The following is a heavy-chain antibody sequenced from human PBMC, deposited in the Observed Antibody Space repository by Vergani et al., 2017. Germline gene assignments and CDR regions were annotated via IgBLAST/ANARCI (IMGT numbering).Heavy chain of an antibody. CDR3: AKVCGSTSCPYGGGAFDV. D-gene: IGHD2-2*01. V-gene: IGHV3-23*01. J-gene: IGHJ3*01. CDR1: GFTFNSYA. Sequence: QLLESGGGLIQPGGSLRLFCAASGFTFNSYAMTWVRQAPGKGLEWVSGINNNGGSTYYADSVKVRFTISRDNSKNTLYLQMTDLRAEDTATYYCAKVCGSTSCPYGGGAFDVWGHGTMVTVSS. CDR2: INNNGGST.